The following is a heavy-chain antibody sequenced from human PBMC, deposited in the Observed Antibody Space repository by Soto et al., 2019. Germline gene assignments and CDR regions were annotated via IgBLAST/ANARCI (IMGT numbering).Heavy chain of an antibody. D-gene: IGHD3-22*01. CDR2: IIPLFGTA. CDR1: GGTFNKYT. J-gene: IGHJ4*02. V-gene: IGHV1-69*13. CDR3: ARQFDYDTSGYYYAY. Sequence: SVKVSCKASGGTFNKYTIDWVRQAPGQGLEWMGGIIPLFGTANYAQKFQGRVTITADEAATTAYMELSSLRSEDTTVYYCARQFDYDTSGYYYAYWGQGTLVT.